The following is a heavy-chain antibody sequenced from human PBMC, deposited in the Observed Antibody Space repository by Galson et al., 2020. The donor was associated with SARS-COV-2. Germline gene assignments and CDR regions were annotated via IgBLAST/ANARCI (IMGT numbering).Heavy chain of an antibody. CDR2: ISYDGSNK. D-gene: IGHD3-10*01. Sequence: GGSLRLSCAASGFTFSSYAMSWVRQAPGKGLEWVAVISYDGSNKYYADSVKGRFTISRDNSKNTLYLQMNSLRAEDTAVYYCAKDGHYYGSGSYYEYQYYFDYWGQGTLVTVAS. CDR3: AKDGHYYGSGSYYEYQYYFDY. CDR1: GFTFSSYA. J-gene: IGHJ4*02. V-gene: IGHV3-30*18.